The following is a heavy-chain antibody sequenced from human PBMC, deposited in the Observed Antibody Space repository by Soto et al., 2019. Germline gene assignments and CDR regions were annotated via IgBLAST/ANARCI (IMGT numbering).Heavy chain of an antibody. Sequence: GESLKISCKGSGYSFTSYWIVWVRQMPGKGLEWMGIIYPGDSDTRYSPSFQGQVTISADKSISTAYLQWSSLKASDTAMYYCARTKVVVAANYYYGMDVWGQGTTVTVSS. CDR3: ARTKVVVAANYYYGMDV. CDR2: IYPGDSDT. CDR1: GYSFTSYW. V-gene: IGHV5-51*01. J-gene: IGHJ6*02. D-gene: IGHD2-15*01.